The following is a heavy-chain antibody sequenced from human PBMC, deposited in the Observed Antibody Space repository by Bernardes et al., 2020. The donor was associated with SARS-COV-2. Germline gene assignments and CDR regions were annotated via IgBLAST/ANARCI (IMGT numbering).Heavy chain of an antibody. Sequence: GSLRLSCAASGFPLSGSAMHWVRQASGKGLEWVGRIRSKVNSYATAYAASVRGRFTISRDDSRNTAYLQMNSLITEDTAVYYCTRRLAGRLGYYYGMDVWGQGTTVIVSS. CDR1: GFPLSGSA. V-gene: IGHV3-73*01. CDR3: TRRLAGRLGYYYGMDV. CDR2: IRSKVNSYAT. J-gene: IGHJ6*02. D-gene: IGHD6-13*01.